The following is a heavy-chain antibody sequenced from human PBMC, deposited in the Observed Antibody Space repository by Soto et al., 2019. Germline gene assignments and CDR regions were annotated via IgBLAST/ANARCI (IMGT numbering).Heavy chain of an antibody. J-gene: IGHJ4*02. CDR3: AKDIGAVGATGFDY. Sequence: GGSMRLSSAAAGFKFDDYTMHWVRQAPGKGLEWVSLISWDGGSTYYADSVKGRFTISRDNSKNSLYLQMNSLRTEDTALYYCAKDIGAVGATGFDYWGQGTLVTVSS. CDR1: GFKFDDYT. D-gene: IGHD1-26*01. CDR2: ISWDGGST. V-gene: IGHV3-43*01.